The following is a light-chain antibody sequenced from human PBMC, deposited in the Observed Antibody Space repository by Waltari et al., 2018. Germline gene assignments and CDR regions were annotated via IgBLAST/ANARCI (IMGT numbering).Light chain of an antibody. CDR2: GKN. V-gene: IGLV3-19*01. CDR3: NSRDSNGNPFV. Sequence: SSELTQDLAVSVALGQTVTLTCQGDSTRNKYANWYRKKPGQDPLLVMYGKNNRPSGIPDRFSCSYSGDTASLTITGAQAEDEADYYCNSRDSNGNPFVFGPATKVTVL. J-gene: IGLJ1*01. CDR1: STRNKY.